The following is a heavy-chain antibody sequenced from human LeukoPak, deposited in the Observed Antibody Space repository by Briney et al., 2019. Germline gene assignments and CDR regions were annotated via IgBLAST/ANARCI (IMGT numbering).Heavy chain of an antibody. CDR2: ISSSSSYI. V-gene: IGHV3-21*01. D-gene: IGHD6-19*01. CDR1: GFTFSSYS. J-gene: IGHJ4*02. CDR3: AGDDSSGWYGSFNY. Sequence: GGSLRLSCAASGFTFSSYSMNWVRQAPGKGLEWVSSISSSSSYIYYADSVKGRFTISRDNAKNSLYLQMNSLRAEDTAVYYCAGDDSSGWYGSFNYWGQGTLVTVS.